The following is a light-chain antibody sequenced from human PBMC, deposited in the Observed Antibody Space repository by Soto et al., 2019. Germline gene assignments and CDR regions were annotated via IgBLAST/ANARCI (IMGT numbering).Light chain of an antibody. Sequence: EIVLTQSPGNLSLSPGERATLSCRASQSVSSSYLARYQQKPGQAPRFLIYGASYRATGIPASFSGSGSGTDFPITISSLEPEDFAVYYFQHRSNWPRTFGQGTKVDIK. CDR2: GAS. J-gene: IGKJ1*01. V-gene: IGKV3D-20*02. CDR3: QHRSNWPRT. CDR1: QSVSSSY.